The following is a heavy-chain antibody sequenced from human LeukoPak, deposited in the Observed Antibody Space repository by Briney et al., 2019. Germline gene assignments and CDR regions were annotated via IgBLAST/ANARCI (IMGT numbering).Heavy chain of an antibody. Sequence: ASVNVSCKASGYTFTSYSISWVRQAPGQGLEWMGWISDYNGNTNYAQKLQGRVTMTTDTSTSTAYMELRSLRSDDTAVYYCARTSPDYGMDVWGKGTTVTVSS. CDR3: ARTSPDYGMDV. J-gene: IGHJ6*04. V-gene: IGHV1-18*04. CDR2: ISDYNGNT. CDR1: GYTFTSYS.